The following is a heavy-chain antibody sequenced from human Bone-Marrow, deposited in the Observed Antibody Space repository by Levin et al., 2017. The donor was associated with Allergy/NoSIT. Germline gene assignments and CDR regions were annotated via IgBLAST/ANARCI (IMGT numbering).Heavy chain of an antibody. CDR1: GYSFTDYY. J-gene: IGHJ6*02. D-gene: IGHD7-27*01. CDR2: INPNSGGT. V-gene: IGHV1-2*02. CDR3: ARDHRQLGIDYYYYYAMDV. Sequence: ASVKVSCKASGYSFTDYYMHWVRQAPGQGLEWMGWINPNSGGTNYAQKFQGRVTMTRDTSINTAYMELSRLRSDDTAVYYCARDHRQLGIDYYYYYAMDVWGQGTTVTVSS.